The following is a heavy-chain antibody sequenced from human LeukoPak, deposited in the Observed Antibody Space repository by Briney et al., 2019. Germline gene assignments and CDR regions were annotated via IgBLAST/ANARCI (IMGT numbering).Heavy chain of an antibody. V-gene: IGHV4-34*01. J-gene: IGHJ5*02. Sequence: SETLSLTCAVYGGSFSGYYWSWLRQPPGKGLEWIGEINHSGSTNYNPSLKSRVTISVDTSKNQFSLKLSSVTAADTAVYYCARVYLPTVTTQRSNWFDPWGQGTLVTVS. CDR2: INHSGST. CDR1: GGSFSGYY. CDR3: ARVYLPTVTTQRSNWFDP. D-gene: IGHD4-17*01.